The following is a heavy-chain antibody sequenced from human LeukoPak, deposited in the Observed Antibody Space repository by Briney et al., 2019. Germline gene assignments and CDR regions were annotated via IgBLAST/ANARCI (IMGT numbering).Heavy chain of an antibody. V-gene: IGHV3-23*01. CDR1: GFTFSSYA. CDR3: AKDSEGSGWYGGYFDY. J-gene: IGHJ4*02. CDR2: ISGSGGST. Sequence: GGSLRLSCAASGFTFSSYAMSWVRQAPGKGLEWVSAISGSGGSTYYADSVKGRFTISRDNAKNSLYLQMNSLRAEDTALYYCAKDSEGSGWYGGYFDYWGQGTLVTVSS. D-gene: IGHD6-19*01.